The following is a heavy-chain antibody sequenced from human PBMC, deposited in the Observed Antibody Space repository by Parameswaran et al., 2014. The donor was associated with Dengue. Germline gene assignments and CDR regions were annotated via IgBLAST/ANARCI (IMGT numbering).Heavy chain of an antibody. V-gene: IGHV4-34*01. J-gene: IGHJ6*02. CDR2: INHSGST. Sequence: WIRQPPGKGLEWIGEINHSGSTNYNPSLKSRVTISVDTSKNQFSLKLSSVTAADTAVYYCARGQVVVVAATRVEAFYYYYGMDVWGQGTTVTVSS. D-gene: IGHD2-15*01. CDR3: ARGQVVVVAATRVEAFYYYYGMDV.